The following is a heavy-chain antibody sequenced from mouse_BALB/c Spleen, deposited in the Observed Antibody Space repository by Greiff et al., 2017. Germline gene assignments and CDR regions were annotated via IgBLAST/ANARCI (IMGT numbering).Heavy chain of an antibody. CDR3: ARWGVERDWFAY. CDR1: GYNFTSYW. Sequence: QVQLQQPGAELVKPGTSVKLSCKASGYNFTSYWINWVKLRPGQGLEWIGDIYPGSGSTNYNEKFKSKATLTVDTSSSTAYMQLSSLASEDSALYYCARWGVERDWFAYWGQGTLVTVSA. J-gene: IGHJ3*01. D-gene: IGHD1-1*01. CDR2: IYPGSGST. V-gene: IGHV1-55*01.